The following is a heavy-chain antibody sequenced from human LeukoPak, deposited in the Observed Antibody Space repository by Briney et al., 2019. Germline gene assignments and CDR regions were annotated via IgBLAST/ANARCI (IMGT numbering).Heavy chain of an antibody. V-gene: IGHV3-23*01. D-gene: IGHD3-22*01. Sequence: GGSLRLSCAASGFTFSSYAMSWVRQAPGKGLEWVSAISGRGASTYYADSVRGRFTISRDNSKDTLYLQMNSLRAEDTAVYYCAKDGGLNYYDSSGYYRPGGDDAFDIWGQGTMVTVSS. J-gene: IGHJ3*02. CDR3: AKDGGLNYYDSSGYYRPGGDDAFDI. CDR1: GFTFSSYA. CDR2: ISGRGAST.